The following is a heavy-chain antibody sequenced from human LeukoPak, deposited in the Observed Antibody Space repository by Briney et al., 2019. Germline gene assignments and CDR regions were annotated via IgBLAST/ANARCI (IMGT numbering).Heavy chain of an antibody. CDR2: ISSSSSYI. Sequence: PGGSLRLSCTASGFSFSTYQMNWVRQAPGKGLEWVSSISSSSSYIYYADSVKGRFTISRDNAKNSLYLQMNSLRAEDTAVHYCARDDREYYDILTGYENYYYYYGMDVWGQGTTVTVSS. CDR1: GFSFSTYQ. V-gene: IGHV3-21*01. D-gene: IGHD3-9*01. CDR3: ARDDREYYDILTGYENYYYYYGMDV. J-gene: IGHJ6*02.